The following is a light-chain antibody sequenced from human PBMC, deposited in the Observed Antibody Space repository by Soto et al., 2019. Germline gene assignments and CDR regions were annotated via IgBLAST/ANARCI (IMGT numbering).Light chain of an antibody. Sequence: QSALTQPRSVSGSPGQSVTISCTGTSSDVGGYKYVSWYQHHPGKAPKLMIYDVSKRPSGVPDRFSGSKSGNTASLSISGLQSEDEADYYCCSYAGGSVVFGGGTKVTVL. CDR1: SSDVGGYKY. V-gene: IGLV2-11*01. CDR2: DVS. CDR3: CSYAGGSVV. J-gene: IGLJ2*01.